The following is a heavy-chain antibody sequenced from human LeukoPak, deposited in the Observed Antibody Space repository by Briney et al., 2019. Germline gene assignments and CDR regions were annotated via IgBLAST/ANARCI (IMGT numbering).Heavy chain of an antibody. CDR3: AKQGDSSIWSVPGDC. J-gene: IGHJ4*02. CDR1: GITFSSYG. Sequence: GGTLRLSCAASGITFSSYGMSWVRQAPGKGLEWVSSISSTGGTTYYADSVKGRFTISRDNSKNTLYLQMNSLRAEDTAVYYCAKQGDSSIWSVPGDCWGQGTLVTVSS. V-gene: IGHV3-23*01. D-gene: IGHD6-13*01. CDR2: ISSTGGTT.